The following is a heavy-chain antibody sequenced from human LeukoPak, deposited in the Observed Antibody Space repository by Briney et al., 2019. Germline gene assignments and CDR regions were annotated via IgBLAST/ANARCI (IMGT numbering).Heavy chain of an antibody. CDR2: IYYSGST. J-gene: IGHJ4*02. CDR1: GGSISSSSYY. Sequence: KPSETLSLTCTVSGGSISSSSYYWGWIRQPPGKGLEWIGSIYYSGSTYYNPSLKSRVTISVDTPKNQFSLKLSSVTAADAAVYYCARGEPPLRFLEWLLAFDYWGQGTLVTVSS. CDR3: ARGEPPLRFLEWLLAFDY. D-gene: IGHD3-3*01. V-gene: IGHV4-39*07.